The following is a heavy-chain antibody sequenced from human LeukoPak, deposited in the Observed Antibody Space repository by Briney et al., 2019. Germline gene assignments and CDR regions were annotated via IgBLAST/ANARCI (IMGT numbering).Heavy chain of an antibody. CDR2: IYPGDSDT. D-gene: IGHD3-3*01. V-gene: IGHV5-51*01. J-gene: IGHJ3*02. CDR3: ARTRSGFTEDAFDI. CDR1: GYRFTSYW. Sequence: PGESLKISCKGSGYRFTSYWIGWVRQMPGKGLEWMGIIYPGDSDTTYSPSFQGQVTISADKSISTVYLQWSSLKASDTAMYYCARTRSGFTEDAFDIWGQGTMVTVSS.